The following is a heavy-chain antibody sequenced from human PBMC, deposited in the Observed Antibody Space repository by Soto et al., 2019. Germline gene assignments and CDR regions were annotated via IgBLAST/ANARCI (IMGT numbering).Heavy chain of an antibody. V-gene: IGHV1-69*12. CDR2: IIPLFRTP. D-gene: IGHD1-1*01. Sequence: QVQLVQSGAEMKEPGSSVKVSCKTSGGTFSSSAISWLRQAPGQGLEWMGGIIPLFRTPDYAQKFQGRVIISADEATRTAYRKLSRLRSEHTAVYYCATANDRIQLGGNYYYSLDVWGQGNTITVSS. J-gene: IGHJ6*02. CDR3: ATANDRIQLGGNYYYSLDV. CDR1: GGTFSSSA.